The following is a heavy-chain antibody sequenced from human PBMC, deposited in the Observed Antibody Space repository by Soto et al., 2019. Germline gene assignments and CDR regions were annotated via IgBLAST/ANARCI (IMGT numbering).Heavy chain of an antibody. J-gene: IGHJ6*02. Sequence: GESLKISCKGSGYSFTSYWISWVRQMPGKGLEWMGRIDPSDSYTNYSPSFQGHVTISADKSISTAYLQWSSLKASDTAMYYCPRAYDFWSGYPPSGMDVWGQGTTVTVSS. CDR3: PRAYDFWSGYPPSGMDV. D-gene: IGHD3-3*01. V-gene: IGHV5-10-1*01. CDR1: GYSFTSYW. CDR2: IDPSDSYT.